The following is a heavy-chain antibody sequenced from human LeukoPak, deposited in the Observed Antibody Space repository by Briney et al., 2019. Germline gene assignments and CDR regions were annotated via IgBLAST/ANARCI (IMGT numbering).Heavy chain of an antibody. Sequence: PSETLSLTCAVSGYSISSGYYWGWIRQPPGKGLEWIGNIFHSGSAYHNPSLKSRVIISVDTFKNQFSLKLKSVTAADTAMYYCVRRNSGWYYFDYWGQGTLVTVSS. D-gene: IGHD6-19*01. CDR1: GYSISSGYY. J-gene: IGHJ4*02. CDR3: VRRNSGWYYFDY. CDR2: IFHSGSA. V-gene: IGHV4-38-2*01.